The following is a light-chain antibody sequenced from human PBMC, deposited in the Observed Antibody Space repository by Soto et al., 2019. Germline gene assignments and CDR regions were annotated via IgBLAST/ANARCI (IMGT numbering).Light chain of an antibody. CDR2: HVS. CDR3: QQYGSSPPAT. Sequence: EIVLTQSPATLSLSPGESATLSCRASQDVGIYLACYRQKPGQAPRLLIYHVSNRATGIPARFSGSGSGTDFTLTISRLEPGDFAVYYCQQYGSSPPATFGQGTRLEI. CDR1: QDVGIY. V-gene: IGKV3-20*01. J-gene: IGKJ5*01.